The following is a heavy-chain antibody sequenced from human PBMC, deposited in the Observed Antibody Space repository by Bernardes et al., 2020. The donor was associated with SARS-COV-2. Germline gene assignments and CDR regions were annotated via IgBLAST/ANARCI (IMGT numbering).Heavy chain of an antibody. D-gene: IGHD6-25*01. CDR2: ISGSGGST. V-gene: IGHV3-23*01. CDR3: VKGPSGSPYYYYMDV. J-gene: IGHJ6*03. Sequence: GGSLRLSCAGSGYTFSNYAISWVRQPPGKGLEWVSAISGSGGSTYYADSVRGRFTISRDNSKNTLSLQMSSLRVEDTAVYYCVKGPSGSPYYYYMDVWGQGTTVTVSS. CDR1: GYTFSNYA.